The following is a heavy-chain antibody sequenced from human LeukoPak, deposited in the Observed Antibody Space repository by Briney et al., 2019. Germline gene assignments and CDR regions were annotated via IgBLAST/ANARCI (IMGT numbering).Heavy chain of an antibody. CDR2: FDPEDGET. Sequence: GASVKVSCKVSGYTLTELSMHWVRQAPGKGLEWMGGFDPEDGETIYAQKFQGRVTMTEDTSTDTAYMELSSLRSEDTAVYYCATLAGTTSGYYYYMDVWGKGTTVTVSS. J-gene: IGHJ6*03. D-gene: IGHD1-7*01. CDR3: ATLAGTTSGYYYYMDV. CDR1: GYTLTELS. V-gene: IGHV1-24*01.